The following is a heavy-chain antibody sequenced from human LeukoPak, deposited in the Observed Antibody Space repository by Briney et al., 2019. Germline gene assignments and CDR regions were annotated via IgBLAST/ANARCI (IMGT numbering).Heavy chain of an antibody. J-gene: IGHJ4*02. CDR3: ARRQGSYFDTSGYYYG. CDR2: ISSSGNTI. CDR1: GFTFSDYY. D-gene: IGHD3-22*01. V-gene: IGHV3-11*04. Sequence: PGGSLRLSCAASGFTFSDYYMSWIRQAPGKGLEWLSYISSSGNTIFYADSVRGRFTISRDNAMNSLYLQMNSLRAEDTAVYYCARRQGSYFDTSGYYYGWGQGTLVTVSS.